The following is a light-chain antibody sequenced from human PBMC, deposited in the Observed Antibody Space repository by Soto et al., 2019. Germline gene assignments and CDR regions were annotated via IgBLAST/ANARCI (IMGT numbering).Light chain of an antibody. CDR2: GAS. Sequence: EIVMTQAPATLSVSLGDRATLSCRASQSVGSYLAWYQQKPGQAPRLLIYGASTRATGIPARFSGSGSETDFTLTISSLQSEDFAVYYCQQYESWPPSYTFGQGTKLEIK. CDR3: QQYESWPPSYT. CDR1: QSVGSY. J-gene: IGKJ2*01. V-gene: IGKV3-15*01.